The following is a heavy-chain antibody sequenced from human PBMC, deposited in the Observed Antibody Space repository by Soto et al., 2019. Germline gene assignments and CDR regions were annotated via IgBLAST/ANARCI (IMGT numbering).Heavy chain of an antibody. D-gene: IGHD3-9*01. CDR2: ISAYNGNT. CDR3: ARMRDYDILTGYPKYYYGMDV. J-gene: IGHJ6*02. CDR1: GYTFTSYG. Sequence: ASVKVSCKASGYTFTSYGISWVRQAPGQGLEWMGWISAYNGNTNYAQKLQGRVTMTTDTSTSTAYMELRSLRSDDTAVYYCARMRDYDILTGYPKYYYGMDVWGQGTTVTVSS. V-gene: IGHV1-18*01.